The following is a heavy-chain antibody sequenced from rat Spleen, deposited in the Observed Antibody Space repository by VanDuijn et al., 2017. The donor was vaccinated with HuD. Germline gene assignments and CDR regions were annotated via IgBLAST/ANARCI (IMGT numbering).Heavy chain of an antibody. J-gene: IGHJ3*01. Sequence: EVQLVETGGGLVQPGRSLKLSCVASGFTFNNYWMYWVRQAPGRGLEWVSSINTDGSSTYYRDSVKGRFTISRDNAKSTLYLQMDSLRSEDTATYYCARRTTAFAYWGQGTLVTVSS. V-gene: IGHV5-58*01. CDR2: INTDGSST. D-gene: IGHD1-10*01. CDR3: ARRTTAFAY. CDR1: GFTFNNYW.